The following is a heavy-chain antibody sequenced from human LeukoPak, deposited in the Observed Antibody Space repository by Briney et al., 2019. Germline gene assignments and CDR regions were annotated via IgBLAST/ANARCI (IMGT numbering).Heavy chain of an antibody. CDR2: MNPNSGNT. D-gene: IGHD3-9*01. Sequence: APVKVSCXASGYTFTSYDINWVRQATGQGLEWMGWMNPNSGNTGYAQKFQGRVTMTRNTSISTAYMELSSLRSEDTAVYYCARINVPPPVGSKELRYFDWQYYFDYWGQGTLVTVSS. V-gene: IGHV1-8*01. CDR1: GYTFTSYD. J-gene: IGHJ4*02. CDR3: ARINVPPPVGSKELRYFDWQYYFDY.